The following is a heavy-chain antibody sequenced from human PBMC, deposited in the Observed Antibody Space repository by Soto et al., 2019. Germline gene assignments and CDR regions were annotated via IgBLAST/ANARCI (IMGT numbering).Heavy chain of an antibody. Sequence: QVQLQQWGAGLVKPSETLSHSCAVYGQSFSGHSWAWIRQRPGKGLEWIGEINESGSTYYNPSLKSRVTISTDTSKNQFSLKLSSVSAADTAAYFCARGSGIVALPGELEDVKYDYWGQGTLVNVSS. V-gene: IGHV4-34*01. CDR3: ARGSGIVALPGELEDVKYDY. CDR2: INESGST. J-gene: IGHJ4*02. D-gene: IGHD1-1*01. CDR1: GQSFSGHS.